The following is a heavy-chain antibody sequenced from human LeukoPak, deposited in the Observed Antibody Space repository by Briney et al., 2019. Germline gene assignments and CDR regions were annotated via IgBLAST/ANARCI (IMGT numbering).Heavy chain of an antibody. D-gene: IGHD3-22*01. CDR2: VYYSGTT. CDR1: GGSLSSSSYY. CDR3: ARLKSVITCWFDP. Sequence: SETLSLTCTVSGGSLSSSSYYWGWIRQSPGKGLQWIGSVYYSGTTYYNPSLKSRVTIFVDTSKNQFSLKLSSVTAADTAVYYCARLKSVITCWFDPWGQGTLVTVSS. J-gene: IGHJ5*02. V-gene: IGHV4-39*01.